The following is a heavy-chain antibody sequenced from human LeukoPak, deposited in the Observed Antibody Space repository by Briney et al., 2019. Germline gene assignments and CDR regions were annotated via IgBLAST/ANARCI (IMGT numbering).Heavy chain of an antibody. CDR2: IIPIFGTA. J-gene: IGHJ4*02. CDR3: AREGRGYSYGY. V-gene: IGHV1-69*05. D-gene: IGHD5-18*01. Sequence: SVKVSCKASGGTFSSYAISWVRQAPGQGLECMGRIIPIFGTANYAQKFQGRVTITTDESTSTAYMELSSLRSEDTAVYYCAREGRGYSYGYWGQGTLVTVSS. CDR1: GGTFSSYA.